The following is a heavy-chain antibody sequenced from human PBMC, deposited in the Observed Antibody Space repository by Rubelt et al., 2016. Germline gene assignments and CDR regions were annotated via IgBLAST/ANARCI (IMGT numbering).Heavy chain of an antibody. J-gene: IGHJ4*02. D-gene: IGHD3-22*01. CDR2: IYWDDDK. CDR3: AHCRRLYYYDRSRYYYN. CDR1: GFSLSTSGVG. Sequence: LTCTFAGFSLSTSGVGVGWIRQPPGKALEWLGVIYWDDDKRYSPSLKSRLTITKDTSKNQVVLTMTNMDPVDTATYYCAHCRRLYYYDRSRYYYNRGQGTLVTVSS. V-gene: IGHV2-5*02.